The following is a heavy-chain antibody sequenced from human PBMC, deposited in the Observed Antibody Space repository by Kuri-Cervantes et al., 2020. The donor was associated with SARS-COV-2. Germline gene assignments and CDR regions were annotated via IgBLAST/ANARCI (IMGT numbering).Heavy chain of an antibody. J-gene: IGHJ3*02. CDR2: INPSGGST. D-gene: IGHD3-3*01. CDR3: ARGGITIFGVVTSDDAFEI. Sequence: ASVKVSCKASGYTFTSYYMHWVRQAPGQGLEWMGIINPSGGSTSYAQKFQGRVTMTRDTSTSTVYMELSSLRSEDTAVYYCARGGITIFGVVTSDDAFEIWGQGTMVTVSS. CDR1: GYTFTSYY. V-gene: IGHV1-46*01.